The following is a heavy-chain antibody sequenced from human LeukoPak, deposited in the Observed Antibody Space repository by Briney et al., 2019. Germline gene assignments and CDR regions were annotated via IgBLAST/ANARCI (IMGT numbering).Heavy chain of an antibody. Sequence: PSETLSLTCTVSGGSISSYYWSWIRQPPGKGLEWIGEINHSGSINYNPSLKSRVTISVDTSKNQFSLKLSSVTAADTAVYYCARENYDFWSGYDYWGQGTLVTVSS. CDR1: GGSISSYY. CDR3: ARENYDFWSGYDY. CDR2: INHSGSI. J-gene: IGHJ4*02. D-gene: IGHD3-3*01. V-gene: IGHV4-34*01.